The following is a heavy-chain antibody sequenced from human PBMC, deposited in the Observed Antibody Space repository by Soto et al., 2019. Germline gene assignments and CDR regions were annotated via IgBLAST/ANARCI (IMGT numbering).Heavy chain of an antibody. CDR2: ISSSSSYI. Sequence: GGSLRLSCAASGFTFSSYSMNWVRQAPGKGLEWVSSISSSSSYIYYADSVKGRFTISRDNAKNSLYLQMNSLRAEDTAVYYCASQGEFDYYYYMDVWGKGTTVTVSS. J-gene: IGHJ6*03. CDR3: ASQGEFDYYYYMDV. D-gene: IGHD3-16*01. CDR1: GFTFSSYS. V-gene: IGHV3-21*01.